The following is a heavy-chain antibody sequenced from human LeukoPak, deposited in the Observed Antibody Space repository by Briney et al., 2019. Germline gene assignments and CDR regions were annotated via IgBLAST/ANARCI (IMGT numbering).Heavy chain of an antibody. CDR2: IYYSGST. J-gene: IGHJ3*02. Sequence: SETLSLTCTVSGGSISSSSYYWGWIRQPPGKGLEGMGRIYYSGSTYYNPSLKSRVTISVDTSKNQFSLKLSSVTAADTAVYYCASGYCGGACQLGGVDMWGQGTMVTVSS. V-gene: IGHV4-39*07. D-gene: IGHD2-21*02. CDR1: GGSISSSSYY. CDR3: ASGYCGGACQLGGVDM.